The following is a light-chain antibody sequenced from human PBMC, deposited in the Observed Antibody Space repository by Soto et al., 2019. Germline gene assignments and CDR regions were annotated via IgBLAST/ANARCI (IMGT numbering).Light chain of an antibody. Sequence: EIVLTQSPGTLSLSPGERATLSCRASQSVSSSYLAWYQQKPGQAPRLLIYGASSRATGIPDRFSGSVSGTDFTLTISRLEPEDFAVYYCQQYGTSPLAVGQGTRTEIK. CDR1: QSVSSSY. CDR3: QQYGTSPLA. CDR2: GAS. V-gene: IGKV3-20*01. J-gene: IGKJ5*01.